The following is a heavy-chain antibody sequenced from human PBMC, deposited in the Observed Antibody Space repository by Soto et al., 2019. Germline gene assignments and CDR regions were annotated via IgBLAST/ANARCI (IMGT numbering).Heavy chain of an antibody. D-gene: IGHD6-19*01. CDR1: GGTFSSYA. V-gene: IGHV1-69*10. J-gene: IGHJ6*02. CDR3: ARDMAGETYYYYGMDV. CDR2: IIPILGIA. Sequence: ASVKVSCKASGGTFSSYAISWGRQAPGQGLEWMGGIIPILGIANYAQKFQGRVTITADKSTSTAYMELSSLRSEDTAVYYCARDMAGETYYYYGMDVWGQGTTVTVSS.